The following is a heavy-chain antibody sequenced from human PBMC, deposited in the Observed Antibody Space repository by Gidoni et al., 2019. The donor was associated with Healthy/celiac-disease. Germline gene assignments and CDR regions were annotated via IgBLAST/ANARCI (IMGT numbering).Heavy chain of an antibody. CDR1: GFTFSSYS. CDR3: ARDQYDILTGKGPFDY. J-gene: IGHJ4*02. Sequence: EVQLVASGGGLVKPGGSLRLSCAASGFTFSSYSMNWVRQAQGQGLECVSSISRSSSYIYYADSVKGRFTNSRDNAKNSLYLQMNSLRAEDTAVYYCARDQYDILTGKGPFDYWGQGTLVTVSS. V-gene: IGHV3-21*01. D-gene: IGHD3-9*01. CDR2: ISRSSSYI.